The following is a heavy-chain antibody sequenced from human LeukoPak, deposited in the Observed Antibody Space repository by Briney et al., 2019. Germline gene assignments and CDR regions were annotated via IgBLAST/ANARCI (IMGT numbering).Heavy chain of an antibody. J-gene: IGHJ3*02. CDR2: ISSSSSTI. CDR3: ARTDRGAFDI. D-gene: IGHD2-15*01. CDR1: GFTFSSYS. Sequence: PGGSLRLSCAASGFTFSSYSMNWVRQAPGKGLEWVSYISSSSSTIYYADSVKGRFTISRDNAKNSLYLQMNSLRAEDTAVYYCARTDRGAFDIWGQGTMVTVSS. V-gene: IGHV3-48*01.